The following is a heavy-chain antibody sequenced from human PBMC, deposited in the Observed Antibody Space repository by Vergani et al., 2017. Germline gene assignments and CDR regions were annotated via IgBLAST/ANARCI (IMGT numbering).Heavy chain of an antibody. Sequence: QVQLQESGPGLVKPSETLSLTCTVSGGSISSYYWRWIRQPPGKGLEWIGYIYYSGSTNYNPSLKSRVTISVDTSKNQFSLKLSSVTAADTAVYYCARAPYQVAAAGSTKGAFDIWGQGTMVTVSS. CDR3: ARAPYQVAAAGSTKGAFDI. V-gene: IGHV4-59*01. CDR1: GGSISSYY. D-gene: IGHD6-13*01. J-gene: IGHJ3*02. CDR2: IYYSGST.